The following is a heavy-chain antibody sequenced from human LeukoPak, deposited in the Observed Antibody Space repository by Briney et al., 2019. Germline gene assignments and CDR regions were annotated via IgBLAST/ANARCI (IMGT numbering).Heavy chain of an antibody. V-gene: IGHV3-23*01. CDR1: GFTFSSYA. D-gene: IGHD3-3*01. CDR2: ISGSGGST. Sequence: PGGSLRLSCAASGFTFSSYAMSWVRQAPGKGLEWVSAISGSGGSTYYADSVKGRFTISRDNSKNTLYLQMNSLRAEDTAVYYCARGARITIFGVVGSHAFDIWGQGTMVTVSS. J-gene: IGHJ3*02. CDR3: ARGARITIFGVVGSHAFDI.